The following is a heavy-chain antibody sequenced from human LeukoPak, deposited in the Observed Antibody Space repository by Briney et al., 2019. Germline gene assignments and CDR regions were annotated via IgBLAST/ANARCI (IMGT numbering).Heavy chain of an antibody. CDR3: AKARSMGATPYYFDY. D-gene: IGHD3-16*01. CDR1: GFTFSSYA. Sequence: GGSLRLSCAASGFTFSSYAMSWVHQAPGKGLEWVSAISGSGGSTYYADSVKGRFTISRDNSKNTLYLQMNSLRAEDTAVYYCAKARSMGATPYYFDYWGQGTLVTVSS. J-gene: IGHJ4*02. V-gene: IGHV3-23*01. CDR2: ISGSGGST.